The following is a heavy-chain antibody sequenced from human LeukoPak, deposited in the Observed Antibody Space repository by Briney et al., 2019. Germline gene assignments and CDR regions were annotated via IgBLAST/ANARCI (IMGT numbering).Heavy chain of an antibody. J-gene: IGHJ4*02. CDR1: GFTFSNYM. Sequence: GGSLRLSCAASGFTFSNYMMHWVRQAPGKGLVWVSRIKSDGITITYADSVKGRFTISRDSSKNTLYLQMNTLRAEDTAVYYCARESSGHYFDHWGQGTLVTVSS. CDR3: ARESSGHYFDH. CDR2: IKSDGITI. D-gene: IGHD6-25*01. V-gene: IGHV3-74*01.